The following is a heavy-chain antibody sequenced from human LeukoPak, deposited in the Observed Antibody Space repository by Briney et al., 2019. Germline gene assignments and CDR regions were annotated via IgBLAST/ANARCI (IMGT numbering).Heavy chain of an antibody. CDR3: AKVTYYYDSSGYYYFDY. V-gene: IGHV3-23*01. CDR2: ISGSGGST. CDR1: GFTFSSYA. J-gene: IGHJ4*02. Sequence: GGSLRLSCAASGFTFSSYAMSWVRQAPGKGLEWVSAISGSGGSTYYADSVKGRFTISRDNSKNTLYLQMNSLRAEDTAVYYCAKVTYYYDSSGYYYFDYWGQGTLVTVSS. D-gene: IGHD3-22*01.